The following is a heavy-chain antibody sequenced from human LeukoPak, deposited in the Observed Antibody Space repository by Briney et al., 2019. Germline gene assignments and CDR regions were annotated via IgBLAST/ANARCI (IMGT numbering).Heavy chain of an antibody. CDR2: INRSGST. V-gene: IGHV4-34*01. CDR3: ARDGPTMPEGFDY. Sequence: SETLSFTCTVSGGSISSYYWSWIRQPPGKGLEWIGEINRSGSTNYNPSLKSRVTISVDTSKNQFSLKLSSVTAADTAVYYCARDGPTMPEGFDYWGQGTLVTVSS. CDR1: GGSISSYY. J-gene: IGHJ4*02. D-gene: IGHD2-2*01.